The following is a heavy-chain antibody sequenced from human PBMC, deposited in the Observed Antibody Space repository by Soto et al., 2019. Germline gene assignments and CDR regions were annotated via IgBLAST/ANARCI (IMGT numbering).Heavy chain of an antibody. J-gene: IGHJ6*03. CDR3: AKDQGYNYCMDV. V-gene: IGHV3-23*01. CDR1: GFTFSSYA. Sequence: EVQLLESGGGLVQPGGSLRLSCAASGFTFSSYAMRWVRQAPGKGLEWVSAISGSGGSTYYADSVKGRFTISRDNSKNTLYLQMNSLRAEDTAVYYCAKDQGYNYCMDVWGKGTTVTVSS. CDR2: ISGSGGST.